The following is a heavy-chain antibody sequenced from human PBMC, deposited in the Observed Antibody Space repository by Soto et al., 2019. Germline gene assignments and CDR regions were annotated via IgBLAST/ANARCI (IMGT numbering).Heavy chain of an antibody. J-gene: IGHJ5*02. CDR1: GFSFSDYY. CDR2: ISSSGSTI. V-gene: IGHV3-11*01. CDR3: ARIGYCTNGVCSRFDP. Sequence: GGSLRLSCAASGFSFSDYYMSWIRQAPGKGLEWVSYISSSGSTIYYADSVKGRFTISRDNAKISLYLQMNSLRAEDTAVYYCARIGYCTNGVCSRFDPWGQGTLVTVSS. D-gene: IGHD2-8*01.